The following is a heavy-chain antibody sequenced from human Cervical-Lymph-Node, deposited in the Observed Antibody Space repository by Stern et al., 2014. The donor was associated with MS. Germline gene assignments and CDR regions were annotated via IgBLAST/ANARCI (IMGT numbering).Heavy chain of an antibody. CDR1: GSTVNSNY. CDR3: TREMAARRLDL. D-gene: IGHD5-24*01. J-gene: IGHJ5*02. CDR2: FYSGIST. V-gene: IGHV3-66*01. Sequence: EVQLVESGGTLVQPGGSLRLSCAASGSTVNSNYMTWVRQAPGKGLEWVSIFYSGISTYYAESVKGRFSFSIDNSKNTLFLHMNNLRVEDTAMYYCTREMAARRLDLWGQGTLVIVSA.